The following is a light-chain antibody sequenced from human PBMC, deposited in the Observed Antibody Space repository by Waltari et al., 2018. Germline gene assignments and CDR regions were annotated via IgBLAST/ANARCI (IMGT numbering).Light chain of an antibody. J-gene: IGLJ1*01. CDR3: GTWDNSLRGYV. CDR2: DDT. V-gene: IGLV1-51*01. CDR1: NSNIGNYF. Sequence: QSVLTQPPSVSAAPGQRVTISCSGSNSNIGNYFVSWYQQPPGTAPRVLIYDDTIRSSGIPDRFTASKSGTSATLDIIGLQTGDEATYYCGTWDNSLRGYVFGTATKVTVL.